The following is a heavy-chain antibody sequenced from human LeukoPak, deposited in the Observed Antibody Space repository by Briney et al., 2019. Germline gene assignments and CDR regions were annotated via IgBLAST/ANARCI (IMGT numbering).Heavy chain of an antibody. J-gene: IGHJ5*02. CDR3: ARGLWFGELLAGTYNWFDP. D-gene: IGHD3-10*01. CDR2: ISSSGSTI. CDR1: GFTFSSYE. V-gene: IGHV3-48*03. Sequence: GGSLRLSCAASGFTFSSYEMNRVRQAPGKGLEWVSYISSSGSTIYYADSVKGRFTISRDNAKNSLYLQMNGLRAEDTAVYYCARGLWFGELLAGTYNWFDPWGQGTLVTVSS.